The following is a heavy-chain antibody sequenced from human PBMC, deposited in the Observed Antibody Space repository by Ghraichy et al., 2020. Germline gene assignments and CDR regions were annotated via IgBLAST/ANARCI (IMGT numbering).Heavy chain of an antibody. CDR1: GFTFSNYG. CDR3: ANEGGSYPDYFHH. V-gene: IGHV3-30*02. Sequence: GESLRLSCAASGFTFSNYGMHWVRQAPGKGLEWVAFIRYDGSNEYYADSVKGRFTTTRDRSKNTMYLQMNNLRVEDTAVYYCANEGGSYPDYFHHWGQGTLVTVSS. D-gene: IGHD1-26*01. CDR2: IRYDGSNE. J-gene: IGHJ1*01.